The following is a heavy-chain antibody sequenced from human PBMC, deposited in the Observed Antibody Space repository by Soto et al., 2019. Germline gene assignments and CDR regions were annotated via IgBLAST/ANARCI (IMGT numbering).Heavy chain of an antibody. Sequence: QLQLQESGSGLVRPSQTLSLTCAVSGGSISRVGYAWGWIRQAPGKSLEWIGYIYHTGNPYYNRALQSRLTISLDMSKNHFSLNLTSVTAAHTAVYYCARARGGSGAVDYWGLGTLVTVSS. CDR1: GGSISRVGYA. CDR2: IYHTGNP. J-gene: IGHJ4*01. D-gene: IGHD3-10*01. V-gene: IGHV4-30-2*01. CDR3: ARARGGSGAVDY.